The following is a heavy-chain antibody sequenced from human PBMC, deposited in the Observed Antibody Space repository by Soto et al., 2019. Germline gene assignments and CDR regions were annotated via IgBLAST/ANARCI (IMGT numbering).Heavy chain of an antibody. V-gene: IGHV2-5*02. Sequence: QITLKESGPTLVRPAQTLTLTCGFSGFSLSSYGMGVAWIRQPPGQALEWLALIYWDDDKRYSPSLKDRLAISKDTSSNQVVLTITTMDPGDTATYFCAHAGDYDLLTFDHWGPVTLVTVSS. J-gene: IGHJ4*02. D-gene: IGHD4-17*01. CDR1: GFSLSSYGMG. CDR3: AHAGDYDLLTFDH. CDR2: IYWDDDK.